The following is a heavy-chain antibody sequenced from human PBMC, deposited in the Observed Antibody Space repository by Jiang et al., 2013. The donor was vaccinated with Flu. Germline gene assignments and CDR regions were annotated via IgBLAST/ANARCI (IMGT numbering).Heavy chain of an antibody. CDR3: ARDIGPESTFDY. CDR2: INAGNGNT. V-gene: IGHV1-3*01. D-gene: IGHD1-26*01. CDR1: GYTFTSYA. Sequence: CKASGYTFTSYAMHWVRQAPGQRLEWMGWINAGNGNTKYSQKFQGRVTITRDTSASTAYMELSSLRSEDTAVYYCARDIGPESTFDYWGQGTLVTVSS. J-gene: IGHJ4*02.